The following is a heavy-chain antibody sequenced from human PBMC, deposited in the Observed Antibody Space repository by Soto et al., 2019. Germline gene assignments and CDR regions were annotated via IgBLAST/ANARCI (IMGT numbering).Heavy chain of an antibody. V-gene: IGHV4-59*08. Sequence: QVQLQESGPGLVKPSETLSLTCSVSGDSISNYYWNWIRQPPGRGLEWIGYIDYSGSTKYNPSLKSRVTISVDTSKNQFSLRLSSVTAADTAVYYCARRKAEEYCSTTSSCLIVFDIWGQGTMVTVSS. J-gene: IGHJ3*02. D-gene: IGHD2-2*01. CDR2: IDYSGST. CDR1: GDSISNYY. CDR3: ARRKAEEYCSTTSSCLIVFDI.